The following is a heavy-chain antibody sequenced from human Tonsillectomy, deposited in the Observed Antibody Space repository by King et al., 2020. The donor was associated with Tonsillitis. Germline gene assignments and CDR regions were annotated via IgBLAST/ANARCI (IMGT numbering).Heavy chain of an antibody. V-gene: IGHV4-59*01. CDR2: IYYSGST. CDR1: VGSISGYY. J-gene: IGHJ5*02. CDR3: ARDPAVADTWGWFDP. Sequence: QLQESGPGLVKPSETLSLSCTVSVGSISGYYRSWIRQPPGQGREWIGDIYYSGSTSYNPSLKSRVTISLDTSKNQFSLKLSSVTAADTAVYYCARDPAVADTWGWFDPWGQGTLVTVSS. D-gene: IGHD6-19*01.